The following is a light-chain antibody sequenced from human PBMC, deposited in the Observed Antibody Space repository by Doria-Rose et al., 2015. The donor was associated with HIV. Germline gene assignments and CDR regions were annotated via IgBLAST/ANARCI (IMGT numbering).Light chain of an antibody. CDR1: QSFSSTS. CDR2: DGS. J-gene: IGKJ1*01. V-gene: IGKV3-20*01. Sequence: EIVMTQSPGTLSLSPGERATLSCRASQSFSSTSLAWYQQKPGQAHSLLIYDGSTRATGIPDRFSASGSGTDFTLTINRLEPEDFALYYCHQYGTSWTFGQGTKVEI. CDR3: HQYGTSWT.